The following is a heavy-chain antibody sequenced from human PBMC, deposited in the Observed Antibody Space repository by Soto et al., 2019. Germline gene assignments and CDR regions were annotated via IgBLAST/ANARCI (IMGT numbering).Heavy chain of an antibody. CDR1: GFKISSSS. CDR2: ISDSGSNT. J-gene: IGHJ6*02. Sequence: PGGSLRLSCAAFGFKISSSSMNWVRQAPGRGLEWVAYISDSGSNTLYADSVKGRFTVSRDTAKNTLYLQMKSLRAEDTAVYYCARDPPATRHGMDVWGQGTTVTVSS. V-gene: IGHV3-48*01. CDR3: ARDPPATRHGMDV.